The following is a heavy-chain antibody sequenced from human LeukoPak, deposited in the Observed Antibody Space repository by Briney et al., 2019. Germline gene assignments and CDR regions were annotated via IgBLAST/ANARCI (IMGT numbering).Heavy chain of an antibody. CDR3: ARGGGYCSGGSCYNFDY. D-gene: IGHD2-15*01. Sequence: ASVKVSCKASGYTFTSYDINWVRQATGQGLEWMGWMNPNSGNTGYAQKFQGRVTMTRNTSISTAYMELSSLRSEDTAVYYCARGGGYCSGGSCYNFDYGGQGPLVTVSS. J-gene: IGHJ4*02. V-gene: IGHV1-8*01. CDR1: GYTFTSYD. CDR2: MNPNSGNT.